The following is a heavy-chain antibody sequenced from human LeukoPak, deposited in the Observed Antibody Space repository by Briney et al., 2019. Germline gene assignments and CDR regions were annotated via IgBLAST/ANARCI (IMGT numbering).Heavy chain of an antibody. CDR3: AKDSPVATW. V-gene: IGHV3-23*01. Sequence: GGSLRLSCAASGFTFSSPAMSWVRQTPGKGLEWVSSITPSGDGTYYAASVKGRFTISRDNSKNTLYLQMDSLRADDTAKYYCAKDSPVATWWGQGTLVTVFS. J-gene: IGHJ4*02. D-gene: IGHD1-26*01. CDR2: ITPSGDGT. CDR1: GFTFSSPA.